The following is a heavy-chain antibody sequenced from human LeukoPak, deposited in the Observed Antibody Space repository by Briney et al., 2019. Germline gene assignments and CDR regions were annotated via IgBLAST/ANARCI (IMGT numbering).Heavy chain of an antibody. CDR3: AKGTSSWHEFDY. CDR2: ITWDGDNT. J-gene: IGHJ4*02. Sequence: GGSLRLSCAASGFTFDDYAVHWVRQAPGKSLEWVSLITWDGDNTYYANSVKGRFTISRDNSKNSLYLQMNSLRAEDTALYYCAKGTSSWHEFDYWGQGTLVTVSS. CDR1: GFTFDDYA. V-gene: IGHV3-43D*03. D-gene: IGHD6-13*01.